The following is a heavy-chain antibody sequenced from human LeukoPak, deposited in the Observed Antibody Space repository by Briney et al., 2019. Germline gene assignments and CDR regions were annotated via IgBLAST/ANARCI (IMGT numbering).Heavy chain of an antibody. D-gene: IGHD5-24*01. CDR1: GYTFTTYA. CDR3: ARDRYGDGFAHCDY. Sequence: ASVKVSSTASGYTFTTYAMHWVRRAPGQGLEWMGWITPSGGTNYPQNFQGRVAITRDTSITTAYMDLSRLTSDDTAVYYCARDRYGDGFAHCDYWGQGALVTVSS. J-gene: IGHJ4*02. CDR2: ITPSGGT. V-gene: IGHV1-2*02.